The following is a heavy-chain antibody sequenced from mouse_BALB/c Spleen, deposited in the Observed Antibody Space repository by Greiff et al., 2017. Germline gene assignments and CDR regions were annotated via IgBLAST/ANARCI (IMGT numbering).Heavy chain of an antibody. CDR2: INPSTGYT. CDR3: ARYTTQRGFAY. Sequence: VQLQQSGAELAKPGASVKMSCKASGYTFTSYWMHWVKQRPGQGLEWIGYINPSTGYTEYNQKFKDKATLTADKSSSTAYMQLSSLTSEDSAVYYCARYTTQRGFAYWGQGTLVTVSA. J-gene: IGHJ3*01. D-gene: IGHD1-1*01. V-gene: IGHV1-7*01. CDR1: GYTFTSYW.